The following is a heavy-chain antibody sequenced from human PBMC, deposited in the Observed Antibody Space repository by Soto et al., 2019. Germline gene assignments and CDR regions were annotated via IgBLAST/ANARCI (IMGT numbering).Heavy chain of an antibody. CDR1: GFTFSCYA. V-gene: IGHV3-30-3*01. CDR2: ISYDGSNK. J-gene: IGHJ4*02. CDR3: ARDRVGPMIVLVMTFDY. Sequence: PGGSLRLSCAASGFTFSCYAMHWVREAPGKGLEWVAVISYDGSNKYYADSVKGRFTISRDNSKNTLYLQMNSLRAEDTAVYYCARDRVGPMIVLVMTFDYWGQGTLVAVS. D-gene: IGHD3-22*01.